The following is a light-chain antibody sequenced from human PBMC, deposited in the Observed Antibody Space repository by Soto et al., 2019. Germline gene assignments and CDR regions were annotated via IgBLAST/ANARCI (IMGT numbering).Light chain of an antibody. CDR2: GAS. Sequence: IVMTQSPATLSVSPGERATLSCRASQSVSSSLAWYQQKPGQGPRLLIYGASTRATGIPARFSGSGSGTEFTLTISSPQSEDFAVYYCQQYKNWLRNTFGGGTKVEIK. CDR1: QSVSSS. V-gene: IGKV3-15*01. J-gene: IGKJ4*01. CDR3: QQYKNWLRNT.